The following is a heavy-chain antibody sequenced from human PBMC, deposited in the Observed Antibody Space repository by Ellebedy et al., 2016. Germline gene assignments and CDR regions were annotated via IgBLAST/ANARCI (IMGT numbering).Heavy chain of an antibody. V-gene: IGHV4-59*02. J-gene: IGHJ3*01. CDR2: VFHTGTT. CDR3: AKWNGGWYAFEV. D-gene: IGHD6-19*01. Sequence: SETLSLTCNVFGGSVSSEYWNWIRRPPGKGLEWIGYVFHTGTTNYNPSLKSRVTMSVDPSKSQFSLRLTSVTAADTAVYYCAKWNGGWYAFEVWGQGTMVTVSS. CDR1: GGSVSSEY.